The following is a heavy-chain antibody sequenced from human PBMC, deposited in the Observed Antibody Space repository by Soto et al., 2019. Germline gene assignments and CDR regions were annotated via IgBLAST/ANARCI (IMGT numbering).Heavy chain of an antibody. Sequence: GGSLRLSCTASGFTFNTYPMTWVRQAPGKGLEWVSSISSTAGRTSSYADSVKGRFAISRDFSDNTVYLQMNNLRVDDTAVYFCAKGVLSFHYGMEVWGQGTTVTVSS. D-gene: IGHD3-10*01. CDR1: GFTFNTYP. J-gene: IGHJ6*02. V-gene: IGHV3-23*01. CDR2: ISSTAGRTS. CDR3: AKGVLSFHYGMEV.